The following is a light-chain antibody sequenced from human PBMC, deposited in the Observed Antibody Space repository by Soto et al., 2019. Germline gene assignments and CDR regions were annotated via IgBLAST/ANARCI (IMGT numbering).Light chain of an antibody. V-gene: IGKV4-1*01. CDR1: ESVLSSSNNKNF. J-gene: IGKJ5*01. CDR3: QQYYTTPAIT. CDR2: WAS. Sequence: DFVMTQSPDSLAVSLGDRATINCKSSESVLSSSNNKNFLAWFQQKPGQPPKLLIYWASTRESGVPDRFSGSGSGTDFTLTISSLQAEDVAVYYCQQYYTTPAITFGQGTRLEI.